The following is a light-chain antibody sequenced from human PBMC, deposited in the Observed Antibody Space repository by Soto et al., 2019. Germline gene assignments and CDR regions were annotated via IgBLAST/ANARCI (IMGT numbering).Light chain of an antibody. CDR3: ETWDTSLSAGRV. V-gene: IGLV1-51*02. J-gene: IGLJ1*01. CDR2: ETN. CDR1: SSNIGNNY. Sequence: QSVLTQPPSVSAAPGQTVTISCSGSSSNIGNNYVSWYQHLPGAAPKLLIYETNRRPAGISDRFSGSKSGTSATLAITGLQTADEADYYCETWDTSLSAGRVFGPGTKVTVL.